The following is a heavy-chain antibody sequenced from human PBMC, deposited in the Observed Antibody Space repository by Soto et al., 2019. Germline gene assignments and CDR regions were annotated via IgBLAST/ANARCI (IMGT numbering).Heavy chain of an antibody. V-gene: IGHV5-51*03. Sequence: EVQLVQSGAEVKKPGESLKISCKGSGYSFTSYWIGWVRQMPGKGLEWMGIIYPGDSDTRYSPSFQGQVTISADKSISTAYLQWSSLKASDTAMYYCARSITIFGVVIIDGFDYWGQGTLVTVSS. CDR3: ARSITIFGVVIIDGFDY. CDR1: GYSFTSYW. J-gene: IGHJ4*02. CDR2: IYPGDSDT. D-gene: IGHD3-3*01.